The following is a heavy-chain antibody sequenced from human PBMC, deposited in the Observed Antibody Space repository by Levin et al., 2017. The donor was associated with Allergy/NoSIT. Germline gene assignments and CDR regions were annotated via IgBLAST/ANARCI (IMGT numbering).Heavy chain of an antibody. CDR3: ARDYGGVAAAGTCGSFDL. CDR2: IWYDGSKK. J-gene: IGHJ2*01. V-gene: IGHV3-33*01. D-gene: IGHD6-13*01. CDR1: GFAFSGSG. Sequence: PGGSLRLSCAASGFAFSGSGMHWVRQAPDKGLEWLAVIWYDGSKKYYADSVKGRFTISRDNAKNTLYLQMNSLRAEDTAVYYCARDYGGVAAAGTCGSFDLWGRGTLVTVSS.